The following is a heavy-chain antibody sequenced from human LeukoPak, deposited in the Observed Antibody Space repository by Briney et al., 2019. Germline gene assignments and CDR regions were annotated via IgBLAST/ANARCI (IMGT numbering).Heavy chain of an antibody. CDR3: ARDVGGLYYDYGMDV. CDR2: IIPIFGAA. CDR1: GGTFSSYA. J-gene: IGHJ6*02. Sequence: GSSVKVSCKASGGTFSSYAISWVRQAPGQGLEWMGGIIPIFGAANYAQKFQGRVTITADESTSTAYMELSRLRSDDTAVYYCARDVGGLYYDYGMDVWGQGTTVTVSS. D-gene: IGHD3-16*01. V-gene: IGHV1-69*01.